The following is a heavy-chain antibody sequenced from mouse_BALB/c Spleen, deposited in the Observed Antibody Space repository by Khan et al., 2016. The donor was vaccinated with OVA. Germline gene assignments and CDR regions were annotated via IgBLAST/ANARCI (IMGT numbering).Heavy chain of an antibody. V-gene: IGHV1-69*02. CDR1: GYTFTNYW. J-gene: IGHJ3*01. Sequence: QVQLQQPGAELVRPGTSVNLSCKASGYTFTNYWINWVKQRPGQGLEWIGNIYPSDSYTNYNQNFKDKATLTVDNSSSTAYIQLSSPTSAASTVSYCSREVGTMAYWGHGTLVTVSA. CDR3: SREVGTMAY. CDR2: IYPSDSYT. D-gene: IGHD1-1*02.